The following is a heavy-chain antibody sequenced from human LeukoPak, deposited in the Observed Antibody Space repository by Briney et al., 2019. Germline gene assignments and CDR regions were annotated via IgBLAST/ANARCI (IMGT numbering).Heavy chain of an antibody. CDR3: ARGIIGAAAALGL. V-gene: IGHV4-4*07. D-gene: IGHD6-13*01. CDR1: GGSISSYY. J-gene: IGHJ4*02. Sequence: PSETLSLTCTASGGSISSYYWNWIRQPAGKGLEWIGRIYTSGSTNYNPSLKSRVTMSVDTSKNQFSLKLNSVTAADTAVYYCARGIIGAAAALGLWGQGTLVTVSS. CDR2: IYTSGST.